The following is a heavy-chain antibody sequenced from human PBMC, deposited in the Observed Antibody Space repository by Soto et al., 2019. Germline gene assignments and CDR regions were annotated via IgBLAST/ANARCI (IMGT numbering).Heavy chain of an antibody. Sequence: PGGSLRLSCAASGFTFSSYAMGWVRQAPGKGLEWVSAISGSGDSTYYADSVKGRFTISRDNSKNTLYLQMRSLRAEDTAVYYCAKDMRCSGGSCYSDFDYWGQGTLVTVSS. CDR2: ISGSGDST. CDR1: GFTFSSYA. V-gene: IGHV3-23*01. CDR3: AKDMRCSGGSCYSDFDY. D-gene: IGHD2-15*01. J-gene: IGHJ4*02.